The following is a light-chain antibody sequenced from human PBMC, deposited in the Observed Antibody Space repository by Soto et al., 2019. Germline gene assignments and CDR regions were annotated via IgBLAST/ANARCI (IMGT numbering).Light chain of an antibody. J-gene: IGLJ1*01. CDR1: SSAVGGYNY. Sequence: SALTQPAPLSGAPGQSITLSCTGNSSAVGGYNYVSWYQQHPGKAPRLMIYDVTNRPSGVSDRFSGSKSGNTASLTISGLQAEDEADYYCSSYRRGSTYVFGTGTKVTVL. V-gene: IGLV2-14*03. CDR2: DVT. CDR3: SSYRRGSTYV.